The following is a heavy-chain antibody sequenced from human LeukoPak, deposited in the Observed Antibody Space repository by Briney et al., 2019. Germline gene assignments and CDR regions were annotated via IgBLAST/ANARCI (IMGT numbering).Heavy chain of an antibody. CDR2: INAGNGNT. Sequence: APVKVSCKASGYTFSSYALHWVRQAPGQRPEWMGWINAGNGNTKYSQRFQGRVTFTRDTSASTAYMELSSLRSEDTAVYYCARSGSYASDGFDYWGQGTLVTVSS. V-gene: IGHV1-3*01. CDR3: ARSGSYASDGFDY. CDR1: GYTFSSYA. J-gene: IGHJ4*02. D-gene: IGHD1-26*01.